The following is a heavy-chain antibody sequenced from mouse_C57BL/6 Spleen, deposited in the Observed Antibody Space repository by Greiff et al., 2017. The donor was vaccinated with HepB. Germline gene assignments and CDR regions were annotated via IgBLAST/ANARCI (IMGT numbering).Heavy chain of an antibody. J-gene: IGHJ1*03. CDR1: GYTFTSYW. D-gene: IGHD1-1*01. V-gene: IGHV1-52*01. CDR2: IDPSDSET. Sequence: QVQLQQPGAELVRPGSSVKLSCKASGYTFTSYWMHWVKQRPIQGLEWIGNIDPSDSETHYNQKFKDKATLTVDKSSSTAYMQLSSLTSEDSAVYYCAREGAITAVVVHWYFDVWGTGTTVTVSS. CDR3: AREGAITAVVVHWYFDV.